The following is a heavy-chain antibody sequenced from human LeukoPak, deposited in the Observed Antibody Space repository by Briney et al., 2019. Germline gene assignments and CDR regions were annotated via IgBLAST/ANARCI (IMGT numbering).Heavy chain of an antibody. V-gene: IGHV4-59*12. Sequence: PSKTLSLTCTVSGGSISSYYWSWIRQPPGKGLEWIGYIYYSGSTNYNPSLKSRVTISVDTSKNQFSLKLSSVTAADTAVYYCARGGGDGYFDYWGQGTLVTVSS. CDR2: IYYSGST. D-gene: IGHD2-21*02. J-gene: IGHJ4*02. CDR3: ARGGGDGYFDY. CDR1: GGSISSYY.